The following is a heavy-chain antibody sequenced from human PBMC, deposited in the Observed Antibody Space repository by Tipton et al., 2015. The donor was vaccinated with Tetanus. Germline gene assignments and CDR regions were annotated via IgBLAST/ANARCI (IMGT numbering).Heavy chain of an antibody. J-gene: IGHJ4*02. Sequence: QLVQSGGGLIQPGGSLRLSCAASGFTFDDYGMSWVRQAPGKGLVWVSRINPDGSRTTYAESVKGRFTISRDNAKNTLNLLMNSLRLEDTAVYHCAGPWGVAAAAVDYWGQGTLVAVSS. CDR1: GFTFDDYG. V-gene: IGHV3-74*02. CDR3: AGPWGVAAAAVDY. D-gene: IGHD6-19*01. CDR2: INPDGSRT.